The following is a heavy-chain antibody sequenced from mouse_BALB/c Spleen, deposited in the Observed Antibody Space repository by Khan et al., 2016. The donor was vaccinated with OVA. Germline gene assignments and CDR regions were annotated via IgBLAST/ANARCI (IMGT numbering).Heavy chain of an antibody. D-gene: IGHD2-14*01. CDR2: INPRSG. Sequence: VQLKQSGAELARPGASVKMSCKASGYTFTSHTMHWIKQRPGQGLEWIGYINPRSGYNQKLNDKATLTADISSSTAYMQLSSLTSEDSAVYYCARRTTKYALDYWGQGTSVTVSS. J-gene: IGHJ4*01. V-gene: IGHV1-4*01. CDR1: GYTFTSHT. CDR3: ARRTTKYALDY.